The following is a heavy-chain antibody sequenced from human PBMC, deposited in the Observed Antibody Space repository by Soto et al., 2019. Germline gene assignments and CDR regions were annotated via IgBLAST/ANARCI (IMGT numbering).Heavy chain of an antibody. V-gene: IGHV5-51*01. CDR2: IYPGDSDT. CDR3: ARLDGDYDTFEYYYYGMDV. CDR1: GYSFTSYW. J-gene: IGHJ6*02. Sequence: GESLKISCKGSGYSFTSYWIGWVRQMPGKGLEWMGIIYPGDSDTRYSPSFQGQVTISADKSISTAYLQWSSLKASDTAMYYCARLDGDYDTFEYYYYGMDVWGQGTTVTVSS. D-gene: IGHD4-17*01.